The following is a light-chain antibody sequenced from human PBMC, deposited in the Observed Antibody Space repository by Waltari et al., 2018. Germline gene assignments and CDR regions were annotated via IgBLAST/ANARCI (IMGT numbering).Light chain of an antibody. J-gene: IGKJ1*01. CDR2: DAS. CDR3: QQHGSSPRT. CDR1: QTVTSNF. V-gene: IGKV3-20*01. Sequence: EIVLTQSPVTLSLSPGERATLSCRASQTVTSNFSAWYHQKPGQAPRLLIYDASNRVTGIPDRFSGSWAGTDFTLTITRLEPEDVAVYFCQQHGSSPRTFGQGTKVEIK.